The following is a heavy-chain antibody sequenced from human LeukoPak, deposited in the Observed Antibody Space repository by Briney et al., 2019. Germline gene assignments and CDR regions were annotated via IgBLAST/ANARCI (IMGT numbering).Heavy chain of an antibody. CDR1: GFIVSMNF. D-gene: IGHD3-10*01. J-gene: IGHJ6*03. CDR2: LYADGTT. CDR3: TRSITVLPVWYYMAV. Sequence: GGSLRLSCAASGFIVSMNFMTWVRQAPGKRLEWLSVLYADGTTFYADSVRGRFTISRDSSKNTLYLQMNGLRVEDTAVYYCTRSITVLPVWYYMAVWGEGATVTVSS. V-gene: IGHV3-53*01.